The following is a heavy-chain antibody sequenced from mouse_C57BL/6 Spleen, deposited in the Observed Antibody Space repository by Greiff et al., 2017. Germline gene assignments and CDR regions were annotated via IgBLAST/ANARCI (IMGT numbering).Heavy chain of an antibody. CDR1: GFTFSSYA. J-gene: IGHJ4*01. D-gene: IGHD1-1*01. CDR3: AREGDYYGSSLYYYAMDY. CDR2: ISDGGSYT. Sequence: EVKLVESGGGLVKPGGSLKLSCAASGFTFSSYAMSWVRQTPEKRLEWVATISDGGSYTYYPDNVKGRFTISRDNAKNNLYLQMSHLKSEDTAMYYCAREGDYYGSSLYYYAMDYWGQGTSVTVSS. V-gene: IGHV5-4*01.